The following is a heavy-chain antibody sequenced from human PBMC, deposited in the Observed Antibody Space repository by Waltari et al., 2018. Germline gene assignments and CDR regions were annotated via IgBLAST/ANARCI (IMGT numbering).Heavy chain of an antibody. V-gene: IGHV4-34*01. CDR1: GGSLSNYY. CDR3: ARPMWCSSTTCSGPMDV. CDR2: IDQSGRT. J-gene: IGHJ6*02. Sequence: QVQLQQWGAGLLKPSETLSLTCAVYGGSLSNYYWSWIRQPPGKGLEWIGEIDQSGRTKYNPSRKSRVIISLDTSKNQFSLRLRSVTAADTAIYCCARPMWCSSTTCSGPMDVWGQGTTATVSS. D-gene: IGHD2-2*01.